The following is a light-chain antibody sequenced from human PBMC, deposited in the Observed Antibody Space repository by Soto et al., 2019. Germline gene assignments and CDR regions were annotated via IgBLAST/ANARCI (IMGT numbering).Light chain of an antibody. J-gene: IGLJ1*01. V-gene: IGLV2-11*01. CDR1: SSDVGGYHY. CDR3: FSYTTSSAPYV. Sequence: QSALTQPRSVSGSPGQSVTLSCTGTSSDVGGYHYVSWYQHHPGKAPKIIIYDVNKRPSGVPDRFSGSKSGNTASLTISGLQAEDEAAYYCFSYTTSSAPYVFGTGTKVTVL. CDR2: DVN.